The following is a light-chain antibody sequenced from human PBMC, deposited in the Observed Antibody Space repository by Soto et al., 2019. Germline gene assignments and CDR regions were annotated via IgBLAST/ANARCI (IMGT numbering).Light chain of an antibody. J-gene: IGKJ1*01. CDR3: QQYNNWPTWT. Sequence: EIVMTQSPATLSVSPGERATLSCRASQSVSSNLAWYQQKPGQAPRLLIYGASTRATGLPARFSGSGSGTEFSLTTSSLQSEDFAVDYCQQYNNWPTWTFGQGTKVEIK. CDR1: QSVSSN. CDR2: GAS. V-gene: IGKV3-15*01.